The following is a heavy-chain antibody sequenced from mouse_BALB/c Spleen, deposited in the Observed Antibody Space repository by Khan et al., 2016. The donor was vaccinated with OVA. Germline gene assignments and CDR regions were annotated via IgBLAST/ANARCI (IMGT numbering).Heavy chain of an antibody. CDR1: GYTFTNYG. J-gene: IGHJ4*01. D-gene: IGHD2-10*01. Sequence: QVQLQQSGPELKKPGETVKISCKASGYTFTNYGMNWVKQAPGKGLEWMGWINTYTGEPTYVDDFKGRFAFSLETSASTAYLQINNLKDEDTATDFCARPPYFSYVMVYWGQGTSVTVSS. V-gene: IGHV9-3-1*01. CDR3: ARPPYFSYVMVY. CDR2: INTYTGEP.